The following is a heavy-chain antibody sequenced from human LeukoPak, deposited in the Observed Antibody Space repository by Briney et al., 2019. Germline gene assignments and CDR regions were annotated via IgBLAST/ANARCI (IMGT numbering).Heavy chain of an antibody. D-gene: IGHD6-13*01. CDR1: GFTSSSYA. V-gene: IGHV3-23*01. J-gene: IGHJ4*02. Sequence: GSLRLSCAASGFTSSSYALNWVRQAPGKGLEWVATVSGSGDRMYHADSVKGRFTTSRDNSKNTIYLQMNSLRAEDTALYYCAKAAAAPGFDFWGQGTLVTVSS. CDR3: AKAAAAPGFDF. CDR2: VSGSGDRM.